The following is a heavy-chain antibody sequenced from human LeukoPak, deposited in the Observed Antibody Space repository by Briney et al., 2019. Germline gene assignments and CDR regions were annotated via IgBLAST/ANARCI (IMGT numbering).Heavy chain of an antibody. Sequence: GGSLRLSCAASGFTFSSYSMKWVRQAPGKGLEWISYITSSSSSMYYADSVKGRFTISRDNAKNSLYLQMNSLRAEDTAVYYCARVSGSYGDSAYWGQGTLVTVSS. J-gene: IGHJ4*02. D-gene: IGHD1-26*01. CDR2: ITSSSSSM. CDR3: ARVSGSYGDSAY. CDR1: GFTFSSYS. V-gene: IGHV3-48*04.